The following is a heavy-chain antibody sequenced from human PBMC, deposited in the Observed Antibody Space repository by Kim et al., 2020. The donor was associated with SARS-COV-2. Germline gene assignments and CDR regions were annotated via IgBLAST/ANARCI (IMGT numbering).Heavy chain of an antibody. J-gene: IGHJ6*02. CDR1: GFRFTDYA. V-gene: IGHV3-13*04. Sequence: GGSLRLSCATSGFRFTDYAMHWVRQVPGKGLEWVSVIASTGDTYYPDSVKGRFTISRENANNSLYLQMNSLTAGDTAVYYCARGGGGDILTGYHRPYYYYGMDVWGQGTAVTVSS. D-gene: IGHD3-9*01. CDR2: IASTGDT. CDR3: ARGGGGDILTGYHRPYYYYGMDV.